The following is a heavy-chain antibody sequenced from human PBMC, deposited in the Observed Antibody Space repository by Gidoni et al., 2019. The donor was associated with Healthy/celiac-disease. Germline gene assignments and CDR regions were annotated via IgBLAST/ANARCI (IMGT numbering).Heavy chain of an antibody. D-gene: IGHD5-18*01. V-gene: IGHV4-39*01. CDR3: ARLGPIQLWARVDY. Sequence: QLPLQESGPGLVKPSATPSLTCTVSGGSISSSSYYWGWIRQPPGKGLEWIGSIYYSGSTYYKPSLKSRVTISVDTSKNQFSLKLSSVTAADTAVYYCARLGPIQLWARVDYWGQGTLVTVSS. CDR2: IYYSGST. J-gene: IGHJ4*02. CDR1: GGSISSSSYY.